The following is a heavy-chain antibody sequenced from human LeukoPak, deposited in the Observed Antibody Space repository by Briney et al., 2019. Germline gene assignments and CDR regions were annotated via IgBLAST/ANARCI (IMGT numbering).Heavy chain of an antibody. CDR2: IHYSGST. CDR1: GGSISSYY. Sequence: ASETLSLTCTVSGGSISSYYWSWIRQPPGKGLEWIGYIHYSGSTNYNPSLKSRVTISVDTSKNQFSLKLSSVTAADTAVYYCARGTSSGWYKRWFDPWGQGTLVTVSS. CDR3: ARGTSSGWYKRWFDP. J-gene: IGHJ5*02. D-gene: IGHD6-19*01. V-gene: IGHV4-59*08.